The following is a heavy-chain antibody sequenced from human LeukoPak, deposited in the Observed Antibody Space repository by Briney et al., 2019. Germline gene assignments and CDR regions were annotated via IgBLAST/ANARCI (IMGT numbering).Heavy chain of an antibody. CDR3: ARLTLYNWNFIDY. D-gene: IGHD1-7*01. CDR1: GYSISSGYY. V-gene: IGHV4-38-2*01. Sequence: SETLSLTCAVSGYSISSGYYWGWTRQPPGKGLEWIGSIYHSGSTYYNPSLKSRVTISVDTSKNQFSLKLSSVTAADTAVYYCARLTLYNWNFIDYWGQGTLVTVSS. J-gene: IGHJ4*02. CDR2: IYHSGST.